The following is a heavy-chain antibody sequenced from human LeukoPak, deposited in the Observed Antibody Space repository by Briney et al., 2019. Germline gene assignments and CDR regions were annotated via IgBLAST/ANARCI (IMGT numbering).Heavy chain of an antibody. J-gene: IGHJ4*02. CDR2: ISSTSGYK. V-gene: IGHV3-21*01. CDR3: ARERGAMYYFDY. D-gene: IGHD4/OR15-4a*01. CDR1: GFTFSSYW. Sequence: NPGGSLRLSCAASGFTFSSYWMHWVRQAPGKGLEWVSSISSTSGYKYYADSVKGRFTVSRDNAKNSLYLQMNSLRVEDTAVYFCARERGAMYYFDYWGQGILVTVSS.